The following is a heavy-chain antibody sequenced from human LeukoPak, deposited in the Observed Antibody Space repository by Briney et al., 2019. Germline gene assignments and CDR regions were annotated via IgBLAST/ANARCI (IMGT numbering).Heavy chain of an antibody. CDR1: GGSLSSGGYY. V-gene: IGHV4-30-2*01. CDR2: IYHSGST. J-gene: IGHJ6*03. Sequence: SQTLSLTCTVSGGSLSSGGYYRSWIRQPPGKGLEWIGYIYHSGSTYYNPSLKSRVTISVDRSKNQFSLKLSSVTAADTAVYYCARSFITMVRGASYYMDVWGKGTTVTVSS. CDR3: ARSFITMVRGASYYMDV. D-gene: IGHD3-10*01.